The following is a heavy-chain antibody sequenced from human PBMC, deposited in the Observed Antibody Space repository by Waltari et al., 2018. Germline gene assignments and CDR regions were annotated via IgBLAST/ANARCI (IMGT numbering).Heavy chain of an antibody. CDR1: GGTFSGSE. J-gene: IGHJ3*01. CDR3: ARDPKGTTVIYDAFDL. Sequence: QVHLVQSGAEVKKPGSSVRVSCKASGGTFSGSEFHWVRQAPGQGLEWMGGIIPIFGTPIYAQKFQGRVTITADTSTTTAYMELSSLRFEDTAVYYCARDPKGTTVIYDAFDLWGQGTMVSVSS. D-gene: IGHD4-17*01. V-gene: IGHV1-69*14. CDR2: IIPIFGTP.